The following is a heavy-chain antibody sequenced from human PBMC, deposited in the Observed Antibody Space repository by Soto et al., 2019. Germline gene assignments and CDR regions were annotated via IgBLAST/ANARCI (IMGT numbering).Heavy chain of an antibody. Sequence: EVHLLESGGGLVQPGGSLRLSCAASGFRFRSHGMSWVRQAPGKGMEWVSAISGSGGDTYYADSVKGRFTISRDNSKNTLYLPMSNLRAEDTAVYYCAKLTEDIVVVIAAALGFAFEYWGQGTLVTVAS. CDR2: ISGSGGDT. CDR1: GFRFRSHG. V-gene: IGHV3-23*01. J-gene: IGHJ4*02. CDR3: AKLTEDIVVVIAAALGFAFEY. D-gene: IGHD2-15*01.